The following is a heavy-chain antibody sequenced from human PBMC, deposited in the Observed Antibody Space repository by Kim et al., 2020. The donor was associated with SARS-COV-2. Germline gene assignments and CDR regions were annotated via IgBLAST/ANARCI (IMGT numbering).Heavy chain of an antibody. CDR1: GFTFDDYA. D-gene: IGHD2-15*01. CDR2: ISWNSGSI. V-gene: IGHV3-9*01. CDR3: AKDHGCSGGSCYSGKIYYYYYYGMDV. J-gene: IGHJ6*02. Sequence: GGSLRLSCAASGFTFDDYAMHWVRQAPGKGLEWVSGISWNSGSIGYADSVKGRFTISRDNAKNSLYLQMNSLRAEDTALYYCAKDHGCSGGSCYSGKIYYYYYYGMDVWGQGTMVTVSS.